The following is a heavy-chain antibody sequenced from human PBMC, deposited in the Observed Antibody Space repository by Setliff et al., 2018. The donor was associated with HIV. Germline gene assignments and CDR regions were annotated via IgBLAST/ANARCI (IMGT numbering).Heavy chain of an antibody. CDR2: VNANDGST. D-gene: IGHD1-26*01. CDR3: ARKHATLPFDY. J-gene: IGHJ4*02. Sequence: ASVKVSCKGLHFTFTNYGITWVRQAPGQGLEWMGWVNANDGSTSYALKLQGRVTLTRDTSTSTAYMELRSLTSDDTGVCYCARKHATLPFDYWGQGTLVTVSS. V-gene: IGHV1-18*01. CDR1: HFTFTNYG.